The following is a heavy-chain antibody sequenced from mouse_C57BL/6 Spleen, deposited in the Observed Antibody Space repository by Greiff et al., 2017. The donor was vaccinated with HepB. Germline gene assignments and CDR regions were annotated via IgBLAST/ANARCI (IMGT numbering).Heavy chain of an antibody. J-gene: IGHJ2*01. Sequence: VQLQQPGAELVMPGASVKLSCKASGYTFTSYWMHWGKQRPGQGLEWIGEVDPSDSYTNYNQKFKGKSTLTVDKSSSTAYMQLSSLTSEDSAVYYCARGRISYFDYWGQGTTLTVSS. CDR1: GYTFTSYW. V-gene: IGHV1-69*01. CDR3: ARGRISYFDY. CDR2: VDPSDSYT.